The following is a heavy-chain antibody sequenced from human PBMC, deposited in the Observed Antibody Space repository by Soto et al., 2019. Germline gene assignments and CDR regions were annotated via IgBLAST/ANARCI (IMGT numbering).Heavy chain of an antibody. Sequence: GGSLRLSCAASGFTFSTYNMNWVRQAPGKGLEWISYISSSGRTIYYADSVKGRFTISRDNAKNSFYLQMNSLSAEDTAVYYCARDPPYRLATHHNYNWFDSWGQGTLVTVSS. J-gene: IGHJ5*01. CDR3: ARDPPYRLATHHNYNWFDS. CDR2: ISSSGRTI. D-gene: IGHD5-12*01. V-gene: IGHV3-48*01. CDR1: GFTFSTYN.